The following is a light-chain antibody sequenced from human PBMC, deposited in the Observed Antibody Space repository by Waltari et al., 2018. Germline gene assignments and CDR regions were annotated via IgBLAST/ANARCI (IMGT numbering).Light chain of an antibody. V-gene: IGKV3-15*01. CDR3: QQYNIRPPDT. Sequence: EIVMPQSPATLSVSPGERATLSCRSSQSVKSNLACYQQKPGQAPRLLIYGASTRVTGIPARFSGSGSGTEFTLTISSLQSEDSAVYFCQQYNIRPPDTFGQGTKLEIK. CDR2: GAS. J-gene: IGKJ2*01. CDR1: QSVKSN.